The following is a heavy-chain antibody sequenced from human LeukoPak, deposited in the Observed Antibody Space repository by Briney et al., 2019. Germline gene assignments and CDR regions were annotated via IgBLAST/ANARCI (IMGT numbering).Heavy chain of an antibody. CDR2: IIPIFGTT. J-gene: IGHJ4*02. Sequence: GAPVKVSCKASGGTFSNYAISWVRQAPGQGLEWMGRIIPIFGTTNYAQKFQGRVTITTDESTSTAYMELSSLRSEDTAVYYCARGGEANYYDTSGYYLYYYWGQGTLVTVSS. CDR3: ARGGEANYYDTSGYYLYYY. V-gene: IGHV1-69*05. D-gene: IGHD3-22*01. CDR1: GGTFSNYA.